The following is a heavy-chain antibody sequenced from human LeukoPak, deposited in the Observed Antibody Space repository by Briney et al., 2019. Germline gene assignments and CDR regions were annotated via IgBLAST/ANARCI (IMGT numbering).Heavy chain of an antibody. CDR1: GGSFSGYY. CDR3: ARASCSGGSCYSDAFDI. CDR2: INHSGST. Sequence: SETLSLTCAIYGGSFSGYYWSWIRQPTGKGLEWIGEINHSGSTNYNPSLKSRVTISVDTSKNQISLKVSSVTAADTAVYYCARASCSGGSCYSDAFDIWGQGTKVTVSS. J-gene: IGHJ3*02. D-gene: IGHD2-15*01. V-gene: IGHV4-34*01.